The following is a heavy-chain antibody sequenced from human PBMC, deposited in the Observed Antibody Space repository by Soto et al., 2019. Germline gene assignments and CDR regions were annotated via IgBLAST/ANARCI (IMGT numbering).Heavy chain of an antibody. Sequence: SETLSLTCNVSGGAIDSGGYYWCWIRQHPGKGLEWIGYIYYSGSTYYNPSLKSRVSISIDTSKNQFSLELISVTAADTAVYYCARVGTSYARRGLEVWGQGTTVTVSS. V-gene: IGHV4-31*03. J-gene: IGHJ6*02. CDR3: ARVGTSYARRGLEV. CDR1: GGAIDSGGYY. CDR2: IYYSGST. D-gene: IGHD7-27*01.